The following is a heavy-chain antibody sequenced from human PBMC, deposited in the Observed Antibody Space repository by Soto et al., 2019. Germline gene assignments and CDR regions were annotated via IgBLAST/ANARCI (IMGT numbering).Heavy chain of an antibody. CDR2: VYFSGNT. CDR3: GSVRPSGYVLS. V-gene: IGHV4-59*01. CDR1: GGSLSSYY. D-gene: IGHD6-25*01. J-gene: IGHJ5*02. Sequence: SEPLSLPCTVSGGSLSSYYWTWIRQSPGKGLEWIGYVYFSGNTNYNPSLKSRVTISIDTSKNQFSLRLASVTAADTAFYYCGSVRPSGYVLSWGQGTLVTVSS.